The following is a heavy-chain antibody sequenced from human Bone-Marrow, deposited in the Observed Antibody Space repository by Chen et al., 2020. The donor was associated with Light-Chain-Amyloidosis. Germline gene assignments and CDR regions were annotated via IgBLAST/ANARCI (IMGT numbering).Heavy chain of an antibody. Sequence: QVQLVQSGAEVKRPGASVKVSCKVSGDTLTELSVHWVRQPPGKGLEWVGGSEHEEYKTLYSQKFQGRVTMTGDTSTDTAYMELSSLTSDDTAVYFCATRWDAFDIWGQGTLVTVSS. CDR1: GDTLTELS. J-gene: IGHJ3*02. V-gene: IGHV1-24*01. D-gene: IGHD6-13*01. CDR2: SEHEEYKT. CDR3: ATRWDAFDI.